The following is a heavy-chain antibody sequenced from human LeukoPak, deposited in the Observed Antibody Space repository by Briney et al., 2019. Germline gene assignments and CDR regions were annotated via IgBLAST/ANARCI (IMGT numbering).Heavy chain of an antibody. J-gene: IGHJ4*02. D-gene: IGHD1-26*01. CDR1: GFTFSTYG. CDR2: ISSSGTTI. V-gene: IGHV3-48*01. CDR3: AKDGGTHFDH. Sequence: PGGSLRLSCAASGFTFSTYGMSWVRQAPGKGVEWVSYISSSGTTISYAQSVKGRFTITRDNAQNSLTLHMNTLRADDTAVYYCAKDGGTHFDHWGQGTLVTVSS.